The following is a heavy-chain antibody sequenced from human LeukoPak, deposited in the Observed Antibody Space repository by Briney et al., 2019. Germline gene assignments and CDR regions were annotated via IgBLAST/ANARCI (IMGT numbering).Heavy chain of an antibody. J-gene: IGHJ4*02. D-gene: IGHD4-23*01. CDR3: AKYAPPTTVVTRYFDY. Sequence: GGSLRLSCAASGFTFSSYAMAWVRQAPGKGLEWVSVIGRSGGDIQYVDSVKGRFTISRDNSKNTLYLQMNSLRAEDTAVYYCAKYAPPTTVVTRYFDYWGQGTLVTVSS. V-gene: IGHV3-23*01. CDR2: IGRSGGDI. CDR1: GFTFSSYA.